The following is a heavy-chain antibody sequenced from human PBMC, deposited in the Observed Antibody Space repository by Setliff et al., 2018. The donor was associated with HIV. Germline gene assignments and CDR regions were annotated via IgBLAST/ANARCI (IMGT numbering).Heavy chain of an antibody. D-gene: IGHD2-15*01. CDR3: ARDFHVLGYCSADSCPYDASDV. J-gene: IGHJ3*01. Sequence: SVKVSCKASGGTSSAYAVNWVRQAPGQGLEWMGRIISILGTPNYSHKFQGRVTITADKSTTTTYMELSSLRSDDTAIYYCARDFHVLGYCSADSCPYDASDVWGQGTMVTVSS. CDR2: IISILGTP. V-gene: IGHV1-69*04. CDR1: GGTSSAYA.